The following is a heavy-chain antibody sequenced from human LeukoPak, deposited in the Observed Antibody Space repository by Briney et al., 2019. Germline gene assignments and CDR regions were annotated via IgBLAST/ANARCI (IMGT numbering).Heavy chain of an antibody. CDR1: GFXFSTYW. CDR2: INNDGSVT. D-gene: IGHD2-21*02. CDR3: ARSPNCGGDCF. J-gene: IGHJ4*02. V-gene: IGHV3-74*01. Sequence: PGGSLRLSCAASGFXFSTYWMHWVRQAPGKGLVWASRINNDGSVTSYADSVKGRFTISRDNAKNTLFLQMNSLRAEDTAVYYCARSPNCGGDCFWGQGTLVTVSS.